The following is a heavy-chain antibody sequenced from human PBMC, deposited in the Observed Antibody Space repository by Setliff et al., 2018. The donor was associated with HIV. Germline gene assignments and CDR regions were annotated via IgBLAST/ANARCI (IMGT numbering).Heavy chain of an antibody. D-gene: IGHD3-22*01. CDR2: ISRDGGDT. J-gene: IGHJ4*02. CDR3: ARDRYYYDSSGYYYSDY. Sequence: GSLRLSCAASGFIFDDYAMSWVRQVPGKGLEWLSAISRDGGDTDYADSVRGRFTVSRDNAKNSLYLQMDSLRAADTALYYCARDRYYYDSSGYYYSDYWGLGTLVTVSS. CDR1: GFIFDDYA. V-gene: IGHV3-20*04.